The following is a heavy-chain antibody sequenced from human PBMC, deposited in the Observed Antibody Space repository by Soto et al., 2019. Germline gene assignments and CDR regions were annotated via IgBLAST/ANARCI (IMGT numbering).Heavy chain of an antibody. CDR2: IYYSGST. J-gene: IGHJ5*02. V-gene: IGHV4-31*03. Sequence: SETLSLTCTVSGGSISSGGYYWSWIRQHPGKGLEWIGYIYYSGSTYYNPSLKSRVTISVDTSKNQFSLKLTSLTATDTAVYYCARGGPSSKWLDPWGQGTLVTVSS. CDR1: GGSISSGGYY. CDR3: ARGGPSSKWLDP.